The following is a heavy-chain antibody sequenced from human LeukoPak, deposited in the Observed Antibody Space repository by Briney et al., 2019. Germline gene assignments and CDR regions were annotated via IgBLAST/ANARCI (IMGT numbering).Heavy chain of an antibody. CDR2: ISAYNGNT. Sequence: GASVRVSCKASGYTFTSYGISWVRQAPGQGLEWMGWISAYNGNTNYAQKLQGRVTVTTDTSTSTAYMELRSLRSDDTAVYYCARDVGIVGATCVDYWGQGTLVTVSS. V-gene: IGHV1-18*01. CDR1: GYTFTSYG. J-gene: IGHJ4*02. D-gene: IGHD1-26*01. CDR3: ARDVGIVGATCVDY.